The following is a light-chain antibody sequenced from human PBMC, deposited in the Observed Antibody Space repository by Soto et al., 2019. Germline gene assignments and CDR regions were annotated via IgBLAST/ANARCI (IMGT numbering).Light chain of an antibody. J-gene: IGLJ2*01. V-gene: IGLV1-40*01. Sequence: QSVLTQPPSVSGAPGQRVTISCTGSSSNIGAGYDVHWYQQLPGTAPKLLIYGNSNRPSGVPDRFSGSKSGTSASLAITGLQAEDEADYYCQSYDSSLVVFGGGTKLPS. CDR2: GNS. CDR3: QSYDSSLVV. CDR1: SSNIGAGYD.